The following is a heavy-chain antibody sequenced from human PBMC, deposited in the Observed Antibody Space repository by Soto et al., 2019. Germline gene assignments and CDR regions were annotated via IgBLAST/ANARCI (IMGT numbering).Heavy chain of an antibody. CDR3: ASHTTDYYYYMDV. Sequence: QLQLQESGPGLVKPSETLSLTCTVSGGSISSSSYYWGWIRQPPGKGLEWIGSIYYSGSTYYNPSLKSRVTISVDTSKNQFSLKLRSVTAADTAVYYCASHTTDYYYYMDVWGKGTTVTVSS. CDR1: GGSISSSSYY. J-gene: IGHJ6*03. D-gene: IGHD4-17*01. CDR2: IYYSGST. V-gene: IGHV4-39*01.